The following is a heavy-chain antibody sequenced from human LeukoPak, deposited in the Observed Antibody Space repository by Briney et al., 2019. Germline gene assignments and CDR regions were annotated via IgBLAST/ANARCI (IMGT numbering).Heavy chain of an antibody. CDR2: TYTGGGA. J-gene: IGHJ6*02. D-gene: IGHD4-11*01. Sequence: GRYLRVCGAAKGRTVTNNSMERARQAPGQRLESGSHTYTGGGAYYSDSVKGRFTLSRDNSKNTVFLQMNSLRPEDTAVYYCARGRTEHSDYVRDGLDVWGQGTTVTVSS. V-gene: IGHV3-66*02. CDR1: GRTVTNNS. CDR3: ARGRTEHSDYVRDGLDV.